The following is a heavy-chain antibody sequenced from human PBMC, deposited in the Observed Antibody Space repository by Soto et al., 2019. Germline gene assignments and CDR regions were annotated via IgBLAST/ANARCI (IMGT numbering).Heavy chain of an antibody. CDR2: IKQDGSRK. V-gene: IGHV3-7*01. D-gene: IGHD3-16*01. CDR1: GFTFSSYW. CDR3: AREGVGGFDY. Sequence: PGGSLRLSCAASGFTFSSYWMSWVRQSPGKGLEWVANIKQDGSRKDYVDSVKGRFTLSRDNTRKSLYLQMNGLRAEDTAVYYCAREGVGGFDYWGQGTLVTVSS. J-gene: IGHJ4*02.